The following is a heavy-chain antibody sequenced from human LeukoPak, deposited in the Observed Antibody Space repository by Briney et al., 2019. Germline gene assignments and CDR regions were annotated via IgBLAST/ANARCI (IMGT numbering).Heavy chain of an antibody. Sequence: GGSLRLSCAASGFTFSDYYMSWIRQAPGKGLEWVSYISSSGSTIYYADSVKGRFTISRDNAKNSLYLQMNSLRAEDTAVYYCAKDRALWFGEFDYWGQGILVTVSS. CDR3: AKDRALWFGEFDY. D-gene: IGHD3-10*01. V-gene: IGHV3-11*04. J-gene: IGHJ4*02. CDR2: ISSSGSTI. CDR1: GFTFSDYY.